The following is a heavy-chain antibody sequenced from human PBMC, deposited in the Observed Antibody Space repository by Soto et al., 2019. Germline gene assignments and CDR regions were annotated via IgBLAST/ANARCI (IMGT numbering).Heavy chain of an antibody. Sequence: SLKVSCKASGGTFSSYAISWVRQAPGQGLEWMGGIIPIFGTANYAQKFQGRVTITADESTSTAYMELSSLRSEDTAVYYCARDDAGHIVATSLVLNYYGMDVWGQGTTVTVSS. J-gene: IGHJ6*02. V-gene: IGHV1-69*13. CDR3: ARDDAGHIVATSLVLNYYGMDV. CDR1: GGTFSSYA. D-gene: IGHD5-12*01. CDR2: IIPIFGTA.